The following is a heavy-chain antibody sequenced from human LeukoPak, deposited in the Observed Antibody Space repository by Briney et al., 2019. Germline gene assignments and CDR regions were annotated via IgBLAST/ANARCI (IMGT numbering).Heavy chain of an antibody. CDR3: ARVIAAAGTRWFDP. D-gene: IGHD6-13*01. CDR2: IIPIFGIA. J-gene: IGHJ5*02. Sequence: SVKVSCKASGGTFSSYAISWVRQAPGQGLEWMGRIIPIFGIANYAQKFQGRVTITADKSTSTAYMELSSLRPEDTAVYYCARVIAAAGTRWFDPWGQGTLVTVSS. V-gene: IGHV1-69*04. CDR1: GGTFSSYA.